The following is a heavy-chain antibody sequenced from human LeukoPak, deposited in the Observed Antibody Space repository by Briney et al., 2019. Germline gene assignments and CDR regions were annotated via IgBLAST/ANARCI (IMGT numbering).Heavy chain of an antibody. Sequence: ASGKVCCKVSGYTLTELSMHWVRQAPGKGLEWIGGFDPEDDEPIYTQKFQGRVTMTEDTSTDTAYMELSSMRSEDTAVYYCATGYDSSGYYSGVFYYYGMDVWGQGTTVTVSS. V-gene: IGHV1-24*01. CDR3: ATGYDSSGYYSGVFYYYGMDV. CDR2: FDPEDDEP. J-gene: IGHJ6*02. D-gene: IGHD3-22*01. CDR1: GYTLTELS.